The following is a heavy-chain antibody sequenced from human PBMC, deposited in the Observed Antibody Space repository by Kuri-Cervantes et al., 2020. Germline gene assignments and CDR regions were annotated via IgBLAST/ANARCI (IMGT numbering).Heavy chain of an antibody. CDR2: INSDGSST. V-gene: IGHV3-74*01. CDR1: GFTFSSYW. D-gene: IGHD6-13*01. J-gene: IGHJ4*02. Sequence: GESLKISCAASGFTFSSYWMHWVRQAPGKGLVWVSRINSDGSSTSYADSVKGRFTISRDNAKNSLYLQMNSLRAEDTALYYCAKDMGVGAAAGPFDYWGQGTLVTVSS. CDR3: AKDMGVGAAAGPFDY.